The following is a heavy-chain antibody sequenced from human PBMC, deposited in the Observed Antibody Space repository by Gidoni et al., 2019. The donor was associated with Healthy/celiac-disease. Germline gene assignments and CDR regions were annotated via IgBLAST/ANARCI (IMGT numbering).Heavy chain of an antibody. Sequence: QVQLQESGPGLVKPSETLSLTCTVSGGSISSYYWSWIRQPPGKGLEWIGYIYYSGSTNYNPSLKSRVTISVDTSKNQFSLKLSSVTAADTSVYYCARGHSSPDYWGQGTLVTVSS. J-gene: IGHJ4*02. D-gene: IGHD6-13*01. CDR3: ARGHSSPDY. CDR2: IYYSGST. V-gene: IGHV4-59*01. CDR1: GGSISSYY.